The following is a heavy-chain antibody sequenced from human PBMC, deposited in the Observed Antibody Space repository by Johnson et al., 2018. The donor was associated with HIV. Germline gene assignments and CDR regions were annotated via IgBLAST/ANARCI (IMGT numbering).Heavy chain of an antibody. J-gene: IGHJ3*02. CDR1: GFTFSDYY. D-gene: IGHD6-13*01. CDR2: ISSSGSTI. Sequence: QLVESGGGLVKPGGSLRLSCAASGFTFSDYYMSWIRQAPGKGLEWVSYISSSGSTIYNADSVKGRFTISRDNAKNSLYLQMNSRRAEDTAVYYCVKVAFRIAPTSHAFDIWGQGTMVTVSS. CDR3: VKVAFRIAPTSHAFDI. V-gene: IGHV3-11*04.